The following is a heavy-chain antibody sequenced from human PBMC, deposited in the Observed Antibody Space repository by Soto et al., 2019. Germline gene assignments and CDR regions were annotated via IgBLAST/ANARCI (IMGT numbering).Heavy chain of an antibody. CDR2: ISYTGTTM. V-gene: IGHV3-48*03. Sequence: GGSLKLSCAANLRTYEMNWVRQAPGKGLEWVSLISYTGTTMYYADSVKGRFTISRDSAKNSVYLEMNSLRAEDTAVYYCARVWG. J-gene: IGHJ6*03. CDR3: ARV. CDR1: LRTYE.